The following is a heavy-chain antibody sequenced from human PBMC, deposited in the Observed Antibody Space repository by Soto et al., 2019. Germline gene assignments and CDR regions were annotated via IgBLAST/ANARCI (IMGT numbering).Heavy chain of an antibody. V-gene: IGHV3-53*01. Sequence: GGSLRLSCAASGFTVSSNYMSWVRQAPGKGLEWVSVIYSGGSTYYADSVKGRFTISRDNSKNTLYLQMNSLRAEDTAVYYCARGPAGVINYNYFDYWGQGTLVNVSS. CDR2: IYSGGST. CDR3: ARGPAGVINYNYFDY. J-gene: IGHJ4*02. D-gene: IGHD1-7*01. CDR1: GFTVSSNY.